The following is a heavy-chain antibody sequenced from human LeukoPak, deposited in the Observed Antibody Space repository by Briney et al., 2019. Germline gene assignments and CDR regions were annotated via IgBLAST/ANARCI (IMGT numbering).Heavy chain of an antibody. J-gene: IGHJ4*02. D-gene: IGHD3-9*01. CDR1: GFTFSSYA. Sequence: GGSLRLSCAASGFTFSSYAMSWVRQAPGKGLEWVSAISGSGGSTYYADSVKGRFTISRDNSRNTLYLQMNSLRAEDTAVCYCAKDRLLSTYYDILTGFDYWGQGTLVTVSS. CDR2: ISGSGGST. V-gene: IGHV3-23*01. CDR3: AKDRLLSTYYDILTGFDY.